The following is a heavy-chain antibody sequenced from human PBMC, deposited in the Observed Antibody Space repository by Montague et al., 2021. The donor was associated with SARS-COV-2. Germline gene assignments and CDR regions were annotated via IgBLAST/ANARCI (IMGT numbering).Heavy chain of an antibody. Sequence: SETLSLTCTVSGASISNYYWSWIRQPPGRGLEWIGYIYYSGSTDYSPSLKSRVTISLDTSKNQFSLKATSVTAADTAVYYCARGGGYYNYGLDVWGPGTTVTVSS. J-gene: IGHJ6*02. V-gene: IGHV4-59*01. CDR2: IYYSGST. D-gene: IGHD3-22*01. CDR3: ARGGGYYNYGLDV. CDR1: GASISNYY.